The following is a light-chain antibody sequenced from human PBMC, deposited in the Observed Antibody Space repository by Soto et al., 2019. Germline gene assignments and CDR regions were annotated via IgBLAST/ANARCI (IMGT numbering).Light chain of an antibody. Sequence: DIQMTQSPSSLSASVGDRVTITCRSSQSISSHLNWYQQKPGKAPKLLIYGGSSLESGVPSRFSGSGSVTDFTLTISSLQPDDFATYYCQQSYTIPYIFGQGTKLEIK. CDR1: QSISSH. CDR2: GGS. J-gene: IGKJ2*01. CDR3: QQSYTIPYI. V-gene: IGKV1-39*01.